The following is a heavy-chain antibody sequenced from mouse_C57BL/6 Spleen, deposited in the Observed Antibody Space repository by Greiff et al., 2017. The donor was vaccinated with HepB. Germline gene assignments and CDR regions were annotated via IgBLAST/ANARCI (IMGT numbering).Heavy chain of an antibody. CDR2: IYPRSGNT. CDR3: ARYYYDYDGTPYFDY. V-gene: IGHV1-81*01. D-gene: IGHD2-4*01. J-gene: IGHJ2*01. Sequence: VQLKQSGAELARPGASVKLSCKASGYTFTSYGISWVKQRTGQGLEWIGEIYPRSGNTYYNEKFKGKATLTADKSSSTAYMELRSLTSEDSAVYFCARYYYDYDGTPYFDYRGQGTTLTVSS. CDR1: GYTFTSYG.